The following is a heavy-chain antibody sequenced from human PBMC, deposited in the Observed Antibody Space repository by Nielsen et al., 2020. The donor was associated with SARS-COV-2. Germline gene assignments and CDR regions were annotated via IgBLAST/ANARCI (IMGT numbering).Heavy chain of an antibody. Sequence: GESLKISCKASGYSFTTYWINWVRQMPGKGLEWMGRIDPSDSYTNYSPSFQGHVTISADKSISTAYLQWSSLKASDSAMYYCARHPVDYYMDVWGKGTTVTVSS. CDR1: GYSFTTYW. J-gene: IGHJ6*03. V-gene: IGHV5-10-1*01. CDR3: ARHPVDYYMDV. CDR2: IDPSDSYT.